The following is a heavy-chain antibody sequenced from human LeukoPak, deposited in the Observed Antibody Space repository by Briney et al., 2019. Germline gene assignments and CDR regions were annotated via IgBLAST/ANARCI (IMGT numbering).Heavy chain of an antibody. Sequence: ESLKISRKGSGYSFASFWIALVRQTFRERLEWMGIIYPLDSDTKYNPSFQGQVSISADKSISTAYLQWNSLQASDTAIYYCARSHSSTLTWFDPWGQGTLVSVSS. CDR3: ARSHSSTLTWFDP. J-gene: IGHJ5*02. V-gene: IGHV5-51*01. CDR2: IYPLDSDT. CDR1: GYSFASFW.